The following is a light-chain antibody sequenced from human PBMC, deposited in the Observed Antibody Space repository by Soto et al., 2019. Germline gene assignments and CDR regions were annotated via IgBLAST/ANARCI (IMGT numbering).Light chain of an antibody. J-gene: IGKJ1*01. Sequence: EIVLTQSPGTLSLSPGERATLSCRASQSVSSNFLAWYQQKPGQAPRLFIYDAANRATGIPDRFNGSGSGTDFTLTISRLEPEDFAVYYCQQYSSSPRPFGQGTKVELK. CDR2: DAA. CDR3: QQYSSSPRP. V-gene: IGKV3-20*01. CDR1: QSVSSNF.